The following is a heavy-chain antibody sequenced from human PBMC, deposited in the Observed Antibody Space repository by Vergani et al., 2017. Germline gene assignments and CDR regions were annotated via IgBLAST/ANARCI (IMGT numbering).Heavy chain of an antibody. CDR1: GVSFSTSA. J-gene: IGHJ4*02. V-gene: IGHV1-69*01. CDR3: ATEGPTGYDYAFDH. Sequence: QVQLVQSGTEVKKPGSSVRVSCKASGVSFSTSALSWVRQAPGQGLEWMGGIIPILKAVNYAQKFQGIVTLTADESTNTFYMDLARLRSEDTAVYYCATEGPTGYDYAFDHWGQGTLVIVSS. CDR2: IIPILKAV. D-gene: IGHD5-12*01.